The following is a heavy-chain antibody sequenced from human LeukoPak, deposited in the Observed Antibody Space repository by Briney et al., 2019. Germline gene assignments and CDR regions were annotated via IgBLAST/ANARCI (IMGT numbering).Heavy chain of an antibody. V-gene: IGHV1-69*01. D-gene: IGHD3-9*01. CDR3: ARAEDQGRYFDWLPGFDP. CDR2: ILPIFGTS. J-gene: IGHJ5*02. CDR1: GGTFSSYV. Sequence: SVKVSCKASGGTFSSYVINWVRQAPGQGLEWMGGILPIFGTSIYSQQFQGRVTITADESTNTAYMELNRLRSDDTAMYYCARAEDQGRYFDWLPGFDPWGQGTLVTVSS.